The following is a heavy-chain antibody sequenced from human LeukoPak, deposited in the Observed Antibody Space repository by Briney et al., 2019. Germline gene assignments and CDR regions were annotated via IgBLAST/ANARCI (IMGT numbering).Heavy chain of an antibody. Sequence: ASVKVSCKASGYTFTGYYMHWVRQAPGQGLEWVGWINPNSGGTNYAQKFQGRVTMTRDTSISTAYMELSRLRSDDTAVYYCARDIDCSSTSCYQPWGQGTLVTVSS. CDR3: ARDIDCSSTSCYQP. J-gene: IGHJ5*02. CDR1: GYTFTGYY. D-gene: IGHD2-2*01. CDR2: INPNSGGT. V-gene: IGHV1-2*02.